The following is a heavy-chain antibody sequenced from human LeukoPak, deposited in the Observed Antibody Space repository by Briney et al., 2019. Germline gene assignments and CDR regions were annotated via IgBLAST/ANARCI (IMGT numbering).Heavy chain of an antibody. D-gene: IGHD4-23*01. J-gene: IGHJ4*02. CDR3: ARDLRWSQGLDY. Sequence: EASVKVSCKASGGTFSSYAISWVRQAPGQGLEWMGRIIPILGIANYAQKFQGRVTITADKSTSTAYMELSSLRSEDTAVYYCARDLRWSQGLDYWGQGTLVTVSS. V-gene: IGHV1-69*04. CDR1: GGTFSSYA. CDR2: IIPILGIA.